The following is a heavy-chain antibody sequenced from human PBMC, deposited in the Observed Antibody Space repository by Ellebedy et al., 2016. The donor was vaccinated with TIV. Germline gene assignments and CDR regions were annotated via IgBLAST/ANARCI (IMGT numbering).Heavy chain of an antibody. CDR3: ARCVVAHAAFDI. Sequence: PGGSLRLSCAASGFTFTTFWMSWVRQAPGKGLEWVGNINQDGSEKCYGDSVKGRFTISRDNAKNSLYLQMNSLRGEDTAVYYCARCVVAHAAFDIWGQGTMVTASS. CDR1: GFTFTTFW. D-gene: IGHD2-15*01. J-gene: IGHJ3*02. CDR2: INQDGSEK. V-gene: IGHV3-7*02.